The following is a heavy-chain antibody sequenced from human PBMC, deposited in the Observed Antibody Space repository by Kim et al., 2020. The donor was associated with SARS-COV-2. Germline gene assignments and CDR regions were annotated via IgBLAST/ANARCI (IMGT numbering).Heavy chain of an antibody. D-gene: IGHD6-13*01. CDR3: AREGIAAAGRWFDP. V-gene: IGHV1-69*04. Sequence: SVKVSCKASGGTFSSYAISWVRQAPGQGLEWMGRIIPILGIANYAQKFQGRVTITADKSMSTAYMELSSLRSEDTAVYYCAREGIAAAGRWFDPWGQGTLVTVSS. J-gene: IGHJ5*02. CDR2: IIPILGIA. CDR1: GGTFSSYA.